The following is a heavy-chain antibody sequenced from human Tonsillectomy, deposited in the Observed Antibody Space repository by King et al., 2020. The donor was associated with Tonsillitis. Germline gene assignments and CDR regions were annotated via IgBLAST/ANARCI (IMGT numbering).Heavy chain of an antibody. J-gene: IGHJ3*02. D-gene: IGHD2/OR15-2a*01. Sequence: EVQLVESGGGLVQPGGSLRLSCVASGFTFSNYWMTWVRQAPGKGLEWVANIKRDGSEIHYLDSVNGRFTISRDNAENSLYLQMSSLRAEDTAVYYCARDLNPRFEGSPYYYDAFDNWGQGTMVTVSS. CDR3: ARDLNPRFEGSPYYYDAFDN. V-gene: IGHV3-7*03. CDR1: GFTFSNYW. CDR2: IKRDGSEI.